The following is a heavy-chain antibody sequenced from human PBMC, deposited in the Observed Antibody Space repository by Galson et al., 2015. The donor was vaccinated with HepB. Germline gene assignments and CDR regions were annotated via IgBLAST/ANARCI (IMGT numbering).Heavy chain of an antibody. Sequence: SLRLSCAASGFTFSDYYMSWIRQAPGKGLEWVSYISSSSSSTFTNYADSVKGRFTISRDNAKNSLYLQMNSLRGEDTAVYYCAREGWEWELPYWGRGTLVTVSS. D-gene: IGHD1-26*01. CDR1: GFTFSDYY. J-gene: IGHJ4*02. V-gene: IGHV3-11*06. CDR3: AREGWEWELPY. CDR2: ISSSSSSTFT.